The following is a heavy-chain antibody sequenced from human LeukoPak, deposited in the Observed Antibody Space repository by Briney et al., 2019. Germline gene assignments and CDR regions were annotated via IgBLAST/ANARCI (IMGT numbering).Heavy chain of an antibody. CDR3: ETYTHWVAGDV. J-gene: IGHJ6*02. V-gene: IGHV3-7*01. CDR2: MNQDGSAK. D-gene: IGHD3-16*01. Sequence: GGSMRLSCTASRFTTSDYWMSWGLQAPGKGLKRVANMNQDGSAKDYVDSVKGRFTISRDNARNSLYLQMSSLRAEDTAVYYCETYTHWVAGDVWGQGTTVTVYS. CDR1: RFTTSDYW.